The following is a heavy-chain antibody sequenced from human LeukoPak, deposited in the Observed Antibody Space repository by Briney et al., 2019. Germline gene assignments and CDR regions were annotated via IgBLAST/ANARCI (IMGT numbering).Heavy chain of an antibody. J-gene: IGHJ3*02. CDR3: VRDSSPDSATTYYDALDM. D-gene: IGHD1-1*01. CDR1: GFTFSNYW. V-gene: IGHV3-7*01. CDR2: INGDGDGK. Sequence: GGSLRLSCAASGFTFSNYWMNWVRQAPGKGLEWVANINGDGDGKRYADSVKDRFTISRDNARSLVFLQIHSLRDEDTALYYCVRDSSPDSATTYYDALDMWGQGTMVTVCS.